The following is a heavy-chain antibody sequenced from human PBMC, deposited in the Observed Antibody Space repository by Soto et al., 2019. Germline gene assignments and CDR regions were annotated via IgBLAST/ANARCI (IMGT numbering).Heavy chain of an antibody. CDR3: AKDLSYCSGGSCYQHDGSDN. CDR1: GFTFSNYA. CDR2: ISFDGSNR. Sequence: VQLVESGGGGVQPGGSLRLSCAASGFTFSNYAMHWVRQAPGKGLEWVAIISFDGSNRFYRDSVKGRFTISRDNSKNTLYLEMSSLRAEDTAVYFCAKDLSYCSGGSCYQHDGSDNWGQGTLVTVSS. D-gene: IGHD2-15*01. V-gene: IGHV3-30*18. J-gene: IGHJ4*02.